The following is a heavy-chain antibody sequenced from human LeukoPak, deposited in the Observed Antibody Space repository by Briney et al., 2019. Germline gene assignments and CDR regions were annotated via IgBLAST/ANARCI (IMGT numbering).Heavy chain of an antibody. Sequence: PGGSLRLSCAASGFTFSSYGMHWVRQAPGKGLEWVAVISYDGSNKYYADSVKGRFTISRDNSKNTLYLQMNSLRAEDTAVYYCAKDSEWELLVGSPDYWGQGTLVTVSS. CDR1: GFTFSSYG. CDR2: ISYDGSNK. CDR3: AKDSEWELLVGSPDY. J-gene: IGHJ4*02. D-gene: IGHD1-26*01. V-gene: IGHV3-30*18.